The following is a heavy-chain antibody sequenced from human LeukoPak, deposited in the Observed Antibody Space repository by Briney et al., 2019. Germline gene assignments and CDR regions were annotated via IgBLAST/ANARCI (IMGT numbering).Heavy chain of an antibody. CDR1: GGSINNYY. CDR3: ARHRGPTTEVTRDFDY. Sequence: KTSETLSLTCTVSGGSINNYYWSWIRQPPGKGLEWIGYIYYSGTTNHHPSLKSRVTISVDTSKNQFSLKLSPVNAADTAVYYCARHRGPTTEVTRDFDYWGQGTLVTVSS. V-gene: IGHV4-59*01. J-gene: IGHJ4*02. D-gene: IGHD4-23*01. CDR2: IYYSGTT.